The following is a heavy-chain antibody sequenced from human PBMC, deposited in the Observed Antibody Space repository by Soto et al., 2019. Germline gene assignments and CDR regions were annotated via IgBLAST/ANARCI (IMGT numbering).Heavy chain of an antibody. D-gene: IGHD6-19*01. CDR2: TYYRSKWYN. Sequence: SQTLSLTCAISGDSVSSNSATWNWFRQSPSRGLEWLGRTYYRSKWYNDYAVSVQGRMTINPDTSKSQFSLQLNSVTPEDTAVYYCARERKEVAGTLNPPDYWGPGTLVTV. V-gene: IGHV6-1*01. CDR3: ARERKEVAGTLNPPDY. CDR1: GDSVSSNSAT. J-gene: IGHJ4*02.